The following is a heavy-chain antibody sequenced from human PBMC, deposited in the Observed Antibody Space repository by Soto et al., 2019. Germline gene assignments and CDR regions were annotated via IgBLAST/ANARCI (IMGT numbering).Heavy chain of an antibody. D-gene: IGHD3-10*01. J-gene: IGHJ6*02. V-gene: IGHV1-3*01. CDR3: ARVEAYGPDDYYYYGMDV. Sequence: ASVKVSCKASGYTFTSYAMHWVRQAPGQRLEWMGWINAGNGNTKYSQKFQGRVTITADESTSTAYMELSSLRSEDTAVYYCARVEAYGPDDYYYYGMDVWGQGTTVTVSS. CDR1: GYTFTSYA. CDR2: INAGNGNT.